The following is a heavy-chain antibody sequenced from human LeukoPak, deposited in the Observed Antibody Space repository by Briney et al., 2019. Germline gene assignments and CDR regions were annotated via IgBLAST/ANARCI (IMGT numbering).Heavy chain of an antibody. J-gene: IGHJ3*02. CDR3: ARDSRFSDALDI. Sequence: SETLSLTCTVSGDSITSSYYWSWIRQPAGKGLEWSGRIYNSGNTNYNPSLKSRATMSVDTVKNQFSLNLRSGTAAVTAVDYCARDSRFSDALDIWGQGTMVTVSS. CDR1: GDSITSSYY. V-gene: IGHV4-4*07. CDR2: IYNSGNT.